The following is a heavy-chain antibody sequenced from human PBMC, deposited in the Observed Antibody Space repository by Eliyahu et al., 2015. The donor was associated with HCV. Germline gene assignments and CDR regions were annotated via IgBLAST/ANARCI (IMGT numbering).Heavy chain of an antibody. Sequence: GKGLEWVAVIWSDGSNSYYSDSVRGRFTISRDNSENKLYLQMGRLRAEDSAMYFCARDNYGGDFFFDSWGQGTLVTVSS. J-gene: IGHJ4*02. CDR2: IWSDGSNS. CDR3: ARDNYGGDFFFDS. V-gene: IGHV3-33*01. D-gene: IGHD2-21*02.